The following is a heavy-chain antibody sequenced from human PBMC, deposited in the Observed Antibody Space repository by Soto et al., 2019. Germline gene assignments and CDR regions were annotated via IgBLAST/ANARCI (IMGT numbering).Heavy chain of an antibody. V-gene: IGHV3-23*01. Sequence: EVQLLESGGGLVQPGGSLRLSCAASGFTFSTYAMIWVRQAPGKGLEWVSAISGSGDSTYYADSVKGRFTISRDNSKNTLYLQMSSLRAEDTAVYYCASQSLNYYYYGMDVWGQGTTVTVSS. CDR2: ISGSGDST. CDR3: ASQSLNYYYYGMDV. J-gene: IGHJ6*02. CDR1: GFTFSTYA.